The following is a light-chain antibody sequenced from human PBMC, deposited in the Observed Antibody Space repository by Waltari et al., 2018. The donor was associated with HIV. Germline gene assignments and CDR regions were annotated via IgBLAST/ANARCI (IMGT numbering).Light chain of an antibody. V-gene: IGKV1-39*01. Sequence: DIQMTQSPSSLSASVGDRVTITCRASQSISTYLNLYQQKPGKVPKVLIYAASSLQSGVPSRVSGSGSGTDFTLTISSLQPEDFATYYCQQSYHTPTFGGGTKVDIK. CDR3: QQSYHTPT. J-gene: IGKJ4*01. CDR1: QSISTY. CDR2: AAS.